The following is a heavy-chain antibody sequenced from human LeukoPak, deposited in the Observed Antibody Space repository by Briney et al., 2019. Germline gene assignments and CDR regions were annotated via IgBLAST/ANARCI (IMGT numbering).Heavy chain of an antibody. CDR2: TSGSGDST. CDR1: GFTSSSYA. J-gene: IGHJ4*02. CDR3: AKHWNYDILTGYSPHFDY. Sequence: GGSLRLSCAASGFTSSSYAITWVRQAPGKGLEWVSVTSGSGDSTYYADSVKGRFTISRDNSKNTLYLQMNSLRAEDTAIYCCAKHWNYDILTGYSPHFDYWGQGTLVTVSS. D-gene: IGHD3-9*01. V-gene: IGHV3-23*01.